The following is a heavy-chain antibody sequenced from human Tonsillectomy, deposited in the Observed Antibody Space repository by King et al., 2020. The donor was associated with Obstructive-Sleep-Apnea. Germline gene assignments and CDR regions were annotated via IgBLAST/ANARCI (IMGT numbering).Heavy chain of an antibody. Sequence: VPLQESGPGLVKPSETLSLTCTVSGYSISSGYYWGWIRQPPGKGLEWIGSIYHSGSTYYNPSLKSRVTISVDTSKNQFSLKLSSVTAADTAVYYCARVVITLGAFDIWGQGTMVTVSS. V-gene: IGHV4-38-2*02. D-gene: IGHD3-16*01. CDR1: GYSISSGYY. CDR2: IYHSGST. CDR3: ARVVITLGAFDI. J-gene: IGHJ3*02.